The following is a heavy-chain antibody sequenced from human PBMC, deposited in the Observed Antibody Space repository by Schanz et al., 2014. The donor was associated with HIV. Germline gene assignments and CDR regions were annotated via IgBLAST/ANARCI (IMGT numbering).Heavy chain of an antibody. CDR3: TTDSEPYVY. CDR1: GFTFSSYA. D-gene: IGHD3-16*01. Sequence: EVQLLESGGGLAQPGGSLRLSCAASGFTFSSYAMSWVRQAPGKGLEWVGRIKSKIDGGAADYAAAVKGRFTISRDDSKSTLYVQMNRLKTEDTGVYYCTTDSEPYVYWGQGTLVTVSS. CDR2: IKSKIDGGAA. V-gene: IGHV3-15*01. J-gene: IGHJ4*02.